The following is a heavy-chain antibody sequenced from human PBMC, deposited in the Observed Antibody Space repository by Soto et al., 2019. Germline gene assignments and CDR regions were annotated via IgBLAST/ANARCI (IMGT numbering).Heavy chain of an antibody. J-gene: IGHJ4*02. Sequence: ASVKVSCKASGYTFTSYGISWVRQAPGQGPEWMGWISAYNGNTNYAQKLQGRVTMTTDTSTSTAYMELRSLRSDDTAVYYCAREGGYRCSGGSCYDDYWGQGTLVTVSS. CDR1: GYTFTSYG. CDR2: ISAYNGNT. D-gene: IGHD2-15*01. CDR3: AREGGYRCSGGSCYDDY. V-gene: IGHV1-18*01.